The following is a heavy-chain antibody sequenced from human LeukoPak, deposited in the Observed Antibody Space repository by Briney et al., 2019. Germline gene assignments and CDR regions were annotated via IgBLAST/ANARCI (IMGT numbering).Heavy chain of an antibody. Sequence: PGGSLRLSCAASGFTVSSNYMSWVRQAPGKGLEWVSYISSSGSTIYYADSVKGRFTISRDNAKNSLYLQMNSLRAEDTAVYYCASVSSGWYPWGQGTLVTVSS. D-gene: IGHD6-19*01. J-gene: IGHJ5*02. CDR1: GFTVSSNY. CDR2: ISSSGSTI. CDR3: ASVSSGWYP. V-gene: IGHV3-11*04.